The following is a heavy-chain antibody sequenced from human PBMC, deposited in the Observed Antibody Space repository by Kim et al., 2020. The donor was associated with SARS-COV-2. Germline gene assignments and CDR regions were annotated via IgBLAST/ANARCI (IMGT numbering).Heavy chain of an antibody. V-gene: IGHV3-30*01. Sequence: YAASLRCRFSLSRDNTKDPLYLQMNSLRPEDTAAYYCARHMFRGVPDYLYYWGQGTLVTVSS. J-gene: IGHJ4*02. D-gene: IGHD3-10*01. CDR3: ARHMFRGVPDYLYY.